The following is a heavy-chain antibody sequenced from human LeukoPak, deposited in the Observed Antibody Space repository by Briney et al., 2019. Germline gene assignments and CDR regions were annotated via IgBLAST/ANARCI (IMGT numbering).Heavy chain of an antibody. V-gene: IGHV3-66*04. CDR3: ARLTHDSRAFDI. CDR1: GFTVSSNY. Sequence: GGSLRLSCAASGFTVSSNYMSWVRQAPGKGLEWVSVIYSGGSTYYADSVKGRFTISRDNSKNTLYLQMNSLRAEDTAVYYCARLTHDSRAFDIWGQGTMVTVSS. CDR2: IYSGGST. J-gene: IGHJ3*02. D-gene: IGHD3-22*01.